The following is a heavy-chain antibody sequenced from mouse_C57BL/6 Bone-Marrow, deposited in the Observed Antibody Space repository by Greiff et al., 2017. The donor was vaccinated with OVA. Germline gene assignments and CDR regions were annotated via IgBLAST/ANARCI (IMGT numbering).Heavy chain of an antibody. CDR3: ARPDGNYWYFDV. V-gene: IGHV5-17*01. J-gene: IGHJ1*03. CDR2: ISSGSSTI. Sequence: LEWVAYISSGSSTIYYADTVKGRFTISRDNAKNTLFLQMTSLRSEDTAMYYCARPDGNYWYFDVWGTGTTVTVSS. D-gene: IGHD2-1*01.